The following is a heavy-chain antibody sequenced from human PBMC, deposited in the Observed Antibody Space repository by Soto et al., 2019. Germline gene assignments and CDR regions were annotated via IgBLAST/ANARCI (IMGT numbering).Heavy chain of an antibody. CDR2: IWYDGSNK. J-gene: IGHJ4*02. Sequence: QVQVVESGGGVVQPGRSLRLSCVASGFTFSSYGMHWVRQAPGKGLEWVAVIWYDGSNKYYGESVKGRFTISRDNSKNTVYLQMNSLRAEDKGVYYCARGIDYRDYAVDYWGQGILVTVSS. D-gene: IGHD4-17*01. CDR3: ARGIDYRDYAVDY. V-gene: IGHV3-33*01. CDR1: GFTFSSYG.